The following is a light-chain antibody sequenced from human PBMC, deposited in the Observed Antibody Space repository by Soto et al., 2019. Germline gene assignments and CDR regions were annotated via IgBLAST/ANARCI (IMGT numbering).Light chain of an antibody. J-gene: IGKJ2*01. Sequence: EIVMTQSPATLSVSPGERATLSCRASQSVSINVAWYQPQHGQAPRRLICGASPRGPGIPARFIGSGSGTAVTLTIISLKSEDFSVYYCQQYNSRPPFTFGQGTKLQIK. V-gene: IGKV3-15*01. CDR3: QQYNSRPPFT. CDR1: QSVSIN. CDR2: GAS.